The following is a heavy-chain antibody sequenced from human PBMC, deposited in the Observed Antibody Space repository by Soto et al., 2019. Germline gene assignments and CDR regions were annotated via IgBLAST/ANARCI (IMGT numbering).Heavy chain of an antibody. V-gene: IGHV4-34*01. Sequence: SETLSLTCAVYGGSFSGYYWSWIRQPPGKGLEWIGEINHSGSTNYNPSLKSRVTISVDTSKNQFSLKLGSVTAADTAVYYCASLGDYPNYFDYWGQGTLVTVSS. CDR1: GGSFSGYY. CDR3: ASLGDYPNYFDY. D-gene: IGHD4-17*01. J-gene: IGHJ4*02. CDR2: INHSGST.